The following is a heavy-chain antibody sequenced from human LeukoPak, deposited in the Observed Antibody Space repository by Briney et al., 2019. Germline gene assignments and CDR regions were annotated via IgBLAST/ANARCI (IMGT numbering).Heavy chain of an antibody. J-gene: IGHJ4*02. CDR1: GGTFISYA. D-gene: IGHD3-3*01. V-gene: IGHV1-69*05. CDR2: IIPIFGTA. Sequence: ASVKVSCKASGGTFISYAISWVRQAPGQGLEWMGGIIPIFGTANYAQKFQGRVTITTDESTRTAYMELSSLRSEDTAVYYCARDLTYDFWSGYPSWGQGTLVTVSS. CDR3: ARDLTYDFWSGYPS.